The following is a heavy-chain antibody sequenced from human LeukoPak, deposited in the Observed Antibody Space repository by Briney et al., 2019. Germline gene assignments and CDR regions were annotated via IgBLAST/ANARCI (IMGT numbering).Heavy chain of an antibody. V-gene: IGHV1-8*01. CDR1: GYTFTSYD. Sequence: GASVTVSCKASGYTFTSYDINWVGQATGQGLEWMGWMNPNSGNTGYAQKFQGRVTMTRTTSISTAYMELSSLRSEDTAVYYCARRLSGGWDDTFDYWGQGTLVTVSS. CDR3: ARRLSGGWDDTFDY. J-gene: IGHJ4*02. D-gene: IGHD6-19*01. CDR2: MNPNSGNT.